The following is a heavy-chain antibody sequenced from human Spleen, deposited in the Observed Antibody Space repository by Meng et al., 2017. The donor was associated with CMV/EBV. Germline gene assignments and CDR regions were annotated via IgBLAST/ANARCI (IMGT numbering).Heavy chain of an antibody. CDR3: ARQFGYYFDY. J-gene: IGHJ4*02. CDR2: TFYRSKWYN. V-gene: IGHV6-1*01. Sequence: ICGDSVSSNSATWLWVRQSPSRGLEWLARTFYRSKWYNDYAVSVRSRIIINPDTSKNQFSLQLSSVTPEDTAVYYCARQFGYYFDYWGQGTLVTVSS. D-gene: IGHD3-22*01. CDR1: GDSVSSNSAT.